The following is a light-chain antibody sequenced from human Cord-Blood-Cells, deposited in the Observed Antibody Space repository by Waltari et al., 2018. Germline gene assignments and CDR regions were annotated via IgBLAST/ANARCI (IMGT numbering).Light chain of an antibody. CDR3: QQYYSTPLT. J-gene: IGKJ4*01. V-gene: IGKV4-1*01. CDR1: QSVLYSSNNKNY. CDR2: WAS. Sequence: DIVMTQSPDSLAVSLGERATINCKSSQSVLYSSNNKNYVAWYQQKPGQPPKLLIYWASTRESGVPDRCSGSGSGTDFTLTISSLQAEDVAVYYCQQYYSTPLTFGRGTKVEIK.